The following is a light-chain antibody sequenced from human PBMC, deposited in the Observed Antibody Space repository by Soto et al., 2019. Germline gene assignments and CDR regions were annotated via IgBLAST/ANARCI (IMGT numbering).Light chain of an antibody. V-gene: IGKV3-11*01. CDR1: QSVSSY. CDR2: DAS. Sequence: IVLSQSPAALRFYHGERVTLCCRVSQSVSSYLAWYQQKPGQAPRLPIYDASSRDTGIPDRFSGSGSGTDFTLTISSLEPEDFAVYYCQQRSDSITFGQGTGLAI. J-gene: IGKJ5*01. CDR3: QQRSDSIT.